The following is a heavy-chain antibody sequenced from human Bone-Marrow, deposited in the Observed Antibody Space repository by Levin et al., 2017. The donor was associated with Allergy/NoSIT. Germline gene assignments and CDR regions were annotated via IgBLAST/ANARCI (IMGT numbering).Heavy chain of an antibody. Sequence: GESLKISCAASGFTFSSYAMHWVRQAPGKGLEWVAVISYDGSNKYYADSVKGRFTISRDNSKNTLYLQMNSLRAEDTAVYYCARPLLRIAAAGILGYWGQGTLVTVSS. CDR3: ARPLLRIAAAGILGY. CDR2: ISYDGSNK. V-gene: IGHV3-30-3*01. D-gene: IGHD6-13*01. CDR1: GFTFSSYA. J-gene: IGHJ4*02.